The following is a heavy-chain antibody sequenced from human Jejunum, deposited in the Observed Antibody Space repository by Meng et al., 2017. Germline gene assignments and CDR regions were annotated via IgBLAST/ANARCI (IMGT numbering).Heavy chain of an antibody. D-gene: IGHD3-10*01. J-gene: IGHJ4*02. CDR3: ARDGVSFTMVRGPTY. V-gene: IGHV1-18*01. CDR1: DYRFTNFG. CDR2: ISTYNGNT. Sequence: ASVKVSCKAPDYRFTNFGISWVRQAPGQGLEWMGWISTYNGNTNYAQTFQGRVTMTTDTSTSTDYLELRGLKSDDTAVYFCARDGVSFTMVRGPTYWGQGTLVTVSS.